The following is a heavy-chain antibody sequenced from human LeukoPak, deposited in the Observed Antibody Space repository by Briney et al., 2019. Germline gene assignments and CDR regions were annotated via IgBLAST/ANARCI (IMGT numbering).Heavy chain of an antibody. CDR1: GYTFTGYY. V-gene: IGHV3-30*18. J-gene: IGHJ4*02. Sequence: SCKASGYTFTGYYMHWVRQAPGKGLEWVAVISYDGSNKYYADSVKGRFTISRDNSMNTLYLQMNSLRAEDTAVYYCAKVRWGSDNALDSWGQGTLVTGSS. CDR3: AKVRWGSDNALDS. D-gene: IGHD3-16*01. CDR2: ISYDGSNK.